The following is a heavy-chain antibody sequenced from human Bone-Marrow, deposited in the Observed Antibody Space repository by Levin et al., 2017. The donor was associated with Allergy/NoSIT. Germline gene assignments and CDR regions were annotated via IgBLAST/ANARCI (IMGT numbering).Heavy chain of an antibody. CDR1: GFTFSASA. D-gene: IGHD3-3*01. V-gene: IGHV1-58*01. Sequence: SVKVSCKASGFTFSASAVQWVRQPRGQRHELIGRIVIGSAKTNYAQKFRERVTITSDASTSIAYMELSSLTYEDTAMYYCVADINYDFWSGSSAYWGQGTLVTVSS. J-gene: IGHJ4*02. CDR3: VADINYDFWSGSSAY. CDR2: IVIGSAKT.